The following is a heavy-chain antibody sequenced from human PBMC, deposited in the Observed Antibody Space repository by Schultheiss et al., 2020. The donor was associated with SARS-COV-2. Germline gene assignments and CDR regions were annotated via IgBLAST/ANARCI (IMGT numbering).Heavy chain of an antibody. CDR3: ARDNGYCSGGSCYAFDI. CDR1: GGSISSSSYY. Sequence: SQTLSLTCTVSGGSISSSSYYWSWIRQPAGKGLEWIGRIYTSGSSNYNPSLRSRVTISLDTSKNQFSLRLSSVTAADTAVYYCARDNGYCSGGSCYAFDIWGQGTMVTVSS. J-gene: IGHJ3*02. V-gene: IGHV4-61*02. D-gene: IGHD2-15*01. CDR2: IYTSGSS.